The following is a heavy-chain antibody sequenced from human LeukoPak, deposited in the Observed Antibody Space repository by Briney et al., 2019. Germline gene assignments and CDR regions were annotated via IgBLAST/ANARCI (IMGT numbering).Heavy chain of an antibody. CDR2: IRYGGSSK. J-gene: IGHJ6*03. CDR3: AKVMPTGRVRFFAYYMDV. CDR1: GFSFSGYG. Sequence: GGSLRLSCAASGFSFSGYGMHWVRQAPGKGLEWVAFIRYGGSSKYYADSVKGRFTIYRDKSKNTLTLQMNGLRVEETAVYYCAKVMPTGRVRFFAYYMDVWGKGTTVSVS. D-gene: IGHD3-3*01. V-gene: IGHV3-30*02.